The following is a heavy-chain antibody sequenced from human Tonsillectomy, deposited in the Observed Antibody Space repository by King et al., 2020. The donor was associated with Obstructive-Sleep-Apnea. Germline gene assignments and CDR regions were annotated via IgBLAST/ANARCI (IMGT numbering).Heavy chain of an antibody. CDR3: ARGEGFRDAFDI. J-gene: IGHJ3*02. V-gene: IGHV4-59*01. CDR2: IYYSGST. CDR1: DDSISTYY. D-gene: IGHD2/OR15-2a*01. Sequence: QLQESGPGLVKPSETLSLTCTVSDDSISTYYWNWIRQPPGKGLEWIGHIYYSGSTNYNPSVKSRVTISVDTSKNQFSLKLTSVTAADPAVYYCARGEGFRDAFDIWGQGTMVTVSS.